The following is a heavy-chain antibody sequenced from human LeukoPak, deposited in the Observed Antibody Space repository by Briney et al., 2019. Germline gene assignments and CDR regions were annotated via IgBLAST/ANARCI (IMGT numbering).Heavy chain of an antibody. D-gene: IGHD3-10*01. CDR1: GFTFSSYS. V-gene: IGHV3-48*02. J-gene: IGHJ3*02. CDR2: ISSSSSTI. Sequence: TGGSLRLSCAASGFTFSSYSMNWVRQAPGKGLEWVSYISSSSSTIYYADSVKGRFTISRDNAKNSLYLQMNSLRDEDTAVYYCARVFFLCAYYYAPSQEDAFDIWGQGTMVTVSS. CDR3: ARVFFLCAYYYAPSQEDAFDI.